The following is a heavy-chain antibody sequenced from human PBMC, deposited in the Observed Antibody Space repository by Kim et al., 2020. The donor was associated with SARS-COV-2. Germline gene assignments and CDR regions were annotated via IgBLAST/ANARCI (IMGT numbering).Heavy chain of an antibody. J-gene: IGHJ3*02. CDR2: ISGSGGST. V-gene: IGHV3-23*01. CDR1: GFTFSSYA. D-gene: IGHD6-19*01. Sequence: GGSLRLSCAASGFTFSSYAMSWVRQAPGKGLEWVSAISGSGGSTYYADSVKGRFTISRDNSKNTLYLQMNSLRAEDTAVYYCAKDRWRESSGWYPDAFDIWGQGTMVTVS. CDR3: AKDRWRESSGWYPDAFDI.